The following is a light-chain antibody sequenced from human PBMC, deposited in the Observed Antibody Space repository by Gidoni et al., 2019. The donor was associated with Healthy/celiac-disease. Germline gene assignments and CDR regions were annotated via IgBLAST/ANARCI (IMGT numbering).Light chain of an antibody. Sequence: SELTQDPDVSVALGQTVMITCQGDSLRSYYASGYQQTPGKAPVLVIYGKNNRPSGIPDRFSGSSSGNTASLTITGAQAEDEADYYCNSRDSSGNHLVFGGGTKLTVL. J-gene: IGLJ2*01. CDR2: GKN. CDR3: NSRDSSGNHLV. CDR1: SLRSYY. V-gene: IGLV3-19*01.